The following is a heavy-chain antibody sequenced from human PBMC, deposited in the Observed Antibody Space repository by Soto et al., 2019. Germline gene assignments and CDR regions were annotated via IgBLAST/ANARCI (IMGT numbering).Heavy chain of an antibody. CDR1: GGSVSSSSYY. CDR2: VYYSGST. J-gene: IGHJ4*02. CDR3: GILEGLAPISYYFDY. Sequence: QLQLQESGPGLVEPSETLSLTCTVSGGSVSSSSYYWGWVRQPPGKGLEWIGSVYYSGSTYYNPSLGSRVTIAVDKSKNQFSLKLMSLSAADTAVYYCGILEGLAPISYYFDYWGQGALVTVSS. D-gene: IGHD3-9*01. V-gene: IGHV4-39*01.